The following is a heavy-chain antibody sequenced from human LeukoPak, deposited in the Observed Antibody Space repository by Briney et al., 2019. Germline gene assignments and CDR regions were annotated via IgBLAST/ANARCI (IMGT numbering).Heavy chain of an antibody. Sequence: GGSLRLSCVASGFTFSNHWMSWVRQAPGKGPEWVANIKEDGSERQYVDSVKGRFTISRDNAQNSLFLQMNSLSVEDTAVYYCGRDMDVWGQGTTVTVSS. CDR2: IKEDGSER. J-gene: IGHJ6*02. CDR3: GRDMDV. V-gene: IGHV3-7*01. CDR1: GFTFSNHW.